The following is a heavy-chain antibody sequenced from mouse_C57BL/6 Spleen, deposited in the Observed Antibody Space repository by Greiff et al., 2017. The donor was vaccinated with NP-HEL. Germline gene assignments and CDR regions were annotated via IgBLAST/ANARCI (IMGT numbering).Heavy chain of an antibody. CDR2: IDPSDSYT. J-gene: IGHJ2*01. CDR3: ARDDSNLYFDY. V-gene: IGHV1-59*01. D-gene: IGHD2-5*01. CDR1: GYTFTSYW. Sequence: QVQLKQPGAELVRPGTSVKLSCKASGYTFTSYWMHWVKQRPGQGLEWIGVIDPSDSYTNYNQKFKGKATLTVDTSSSTAYMQLSSLTSEDSAVYYCARDDSNLYFDYWGQGTTLTVSS.